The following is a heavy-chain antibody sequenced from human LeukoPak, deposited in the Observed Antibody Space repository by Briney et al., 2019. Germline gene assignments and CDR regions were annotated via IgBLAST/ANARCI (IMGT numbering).Heavy chain of an antibody. CDR3: TRQGACSSTSCYRDY. CDR1: GFTFSGSA. D-gene: IGHD2-2*02. Sequence: GGSLRLSCAASGFTFSGSAMHWVRQASWKGLEWVGRIRSKANSYATAYAASVKGRFTISRDDSKNTAYLQMNSLKTEDTAVYYCTRQGACSSTSCYRDYWGQGTLVTVSS. J-gene: IGHJ4*02. CDR2: IRSKANSYAT. V-gene: IGHV3-73*01.